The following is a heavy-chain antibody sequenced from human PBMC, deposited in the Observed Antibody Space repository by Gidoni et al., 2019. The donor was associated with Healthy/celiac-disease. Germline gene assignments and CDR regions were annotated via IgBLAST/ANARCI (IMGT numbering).Heavy chain of an antibody. CDR2: IYHSGST. D-gene: IGHD6-13*01. CDR1: GYSISSGYY. CDR3: ARDVPYPIAAAAQGYFDL. J-gene: IGHJ2*01. V-gene: IGHV4-38-2*02. Sequence: QVQLQESGPGLVKPSETLSITSAVPGYSISSGYYWGWMRQPPGKGLGWIGSIYHSGSTYYNPSRKSRVTISVDTSKNQFSLKLSSVTAADTAVYYCARDVPYPIAAAAQGYFDLWGRGTLVTVSS.